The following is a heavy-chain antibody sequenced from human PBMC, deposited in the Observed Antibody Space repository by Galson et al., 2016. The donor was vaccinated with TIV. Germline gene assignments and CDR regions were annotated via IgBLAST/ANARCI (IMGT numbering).Heavy chain of an antibody. J-gene: IGHJ6*02. CDR2: IISIFRTA. Sequence: SVKVSCKASGGIFSGYAINWVRQAPGQGLEWMGRIISIFRTANYAEKFQGRVTITEDDSTNTVHMEVSSLKSEDTAVYYWARRKDGHLYDYYGLDVGGQGPTVIVS. V-gene: IGHV1-69*13. D-gene: IGHD5-24*01. CDR3: ARRKDGHLYDYYGLDV. CDR1: GGIFSGYA.